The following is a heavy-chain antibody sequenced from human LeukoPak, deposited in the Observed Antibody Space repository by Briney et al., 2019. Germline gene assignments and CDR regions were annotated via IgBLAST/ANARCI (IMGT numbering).Heavy chain of an antibody. CDR1: GGSISSGGYY. Sequence: SETLSLTCTVSGGSISSGGYYWSWIRQHPGTGLEWIGYIYYSGSTYYNPSLKSRVTISVDTSKNQLSLKLSSVTAADTAVYYCALSSGYYDDAFDIWGQGTMVTVSS. CDR2: IYYSGST. V-gene: IGHV4-31*03. CDR3: ALSSGYYDDAFDI. J-gene: IGHJ3*02. D-gene: IGHD3-22*01.